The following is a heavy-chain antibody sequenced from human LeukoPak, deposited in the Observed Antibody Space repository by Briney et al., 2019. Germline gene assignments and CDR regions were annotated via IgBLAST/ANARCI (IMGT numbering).Heavy chain of an antibody. CDR1: GGSISRGHW. V-gene: IGHV4-4*02. D-gene: IGHD2-21*01. J-gene: IGHJ4*02. CDR2: IDQSGST. Sequence: SETLSLTCAVSGGSISRGHWWSWVRQPPGKGLEWIGEIDQSGSTNYNPSLKSRVTISVDNSKNQFSLKLTSVTAADTAMYYRTRNGDYCLDYWGQGTLVTVSS. CDR3: TRNGDYCLDY.